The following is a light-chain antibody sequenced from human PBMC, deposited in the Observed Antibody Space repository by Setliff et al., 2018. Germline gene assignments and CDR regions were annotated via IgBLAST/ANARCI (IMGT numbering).Light chain of an antibody. CDR2: NNI. CDR1: RSNIGAGHA. Sequence: QSVLTQPPSVSGAPGQRVTISCTGSRSNIGAGHAVHWYQQFPGTAPKLLIFNNINRPSGVPDRFSGSKSGNTASLTVSGLQAEDEADYYCSSYAGSDNYVFGTGTKVTVL. V-gene: IGLV1-40*01. CDR3: SSYAGSDNYV. J-gene: IGLJ1*01.